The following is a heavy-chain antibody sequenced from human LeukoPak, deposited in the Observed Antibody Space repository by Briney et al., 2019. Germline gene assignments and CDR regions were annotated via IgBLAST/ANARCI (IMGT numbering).Heavy chain of an antibody. V-gene: IGHV3-7*01. Sequence: GGSLRLSCAASGFTFSSCRMSWVRQAPGKGLEWVANIKQDGSEKYYVASVKGRFTISRDNAKNSLYLQMNSLTAEDTAVYYCARGCNPWLGYHWFDPWGQGTLVTVSS. CDR3: ARGCNPWLGYHWFDP. J-gene: IGHJ5*02. CDR2: IKQDGSEK. D-gene: IGHD3-10*01. CDR1: GFTFSSCR.